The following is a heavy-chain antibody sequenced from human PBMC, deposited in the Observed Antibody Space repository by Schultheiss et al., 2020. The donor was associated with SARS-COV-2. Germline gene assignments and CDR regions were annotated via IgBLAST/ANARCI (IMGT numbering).Heavy chain of an antibody. D-gene: IGHD6-19*01. Sequence: GGSLRLSCAASGFTFSSYAMSWVRQAPGKGLEWVSAISGSGGSTYYADSVKGRFTISRDNAKNSLYLQMNSLRAEDTAVYYCARLIAVAGDYWGQGTLVTVSS. CDR2: ISGSGGST. CDR1: GFTFSSYA. CDR3: ARLIAVAGDY. V-gene: IGHV3-23*01. J-gene: IGHJ4*02.